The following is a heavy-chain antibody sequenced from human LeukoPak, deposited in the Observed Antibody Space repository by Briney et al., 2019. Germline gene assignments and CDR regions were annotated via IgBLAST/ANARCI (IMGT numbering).Heavy chain of an antibody. J-gene: IGHJ3*02. D-gene: IGHD2-21*02. V-gene: IGHV4-31*03. CDR1: GDSVSSGGYY. Sequence: SETLSLTCTVSGDSVSSGGYYWTWIRQHPGKGLEWIGYISNSGTTSYNPSLESRVSISVDTSDNQFSLRLNSVTAADTAVYYCARDVVVTASPDAFDIWGQGTMVTVSS. CDR2: ISNSGTT. CDR3: ARDVVVTASPDAFDI.